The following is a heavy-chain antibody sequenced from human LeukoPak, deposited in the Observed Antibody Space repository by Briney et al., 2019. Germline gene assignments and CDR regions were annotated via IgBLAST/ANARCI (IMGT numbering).Heavy chain of an antibody. CDR1: GGSISSYY. CDR2: IYNREST. D-gene: IGHD2-2*01. J-gene: IGHJ3*02. V-gene: IGHV4-59*01. CDR3: ARDQPPGDAFDI. Sequence: SETLSLTCTVSGGSISSYYWSWIRQNPGKGLEWIGLIYNRESTNYDPSLRSRFTISVDTSKNQFSLRLSSVTAADTDVYYRARDQPPGDAFDIWGQGTMVTVSS.